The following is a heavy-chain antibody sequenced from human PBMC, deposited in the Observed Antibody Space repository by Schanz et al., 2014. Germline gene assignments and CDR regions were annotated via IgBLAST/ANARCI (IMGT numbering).Heavy chain of an antibody. CDR3: ARGTDWNLHY. CDR2: ISSGSSYA. Sequence: GQLAESGGGLVKPGGSLRLSCAASGFTFRDYYMSWIRQAPGKGLEWVSDISSGSSYANYADSVKGRFTISRDNAKNSLYLQMNSLRAGDTAVYYCARGTDWNLHYWGQGALVTVSS. D-gene: IGHD1-1*01. CDR1: GFTFRDYY. V-gene: IGHV3-11*06. J-gene: IGHJ4*02.